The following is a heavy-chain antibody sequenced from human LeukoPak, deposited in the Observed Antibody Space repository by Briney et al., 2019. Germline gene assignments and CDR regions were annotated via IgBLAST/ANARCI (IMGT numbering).Heavy chain of an antibody. D-gene: IGHD1-26*01. CDR1: GGSISSYY. Sequence: TPSETLSLTCTVSGGSISSYYWSWIRQPPGKGLEWIGYIYYSGSTNYNPSLKSRVTISVDTSKNQFSLKLSSVTAADTAVYYCARERDSDYYYMDVWGKGTTVTVSS. V-gene: IGHV4-59*01. CDR2: IYYSGST. CDR3: ARERDSDYYYMDV. J-gene: IGHJ6*03.